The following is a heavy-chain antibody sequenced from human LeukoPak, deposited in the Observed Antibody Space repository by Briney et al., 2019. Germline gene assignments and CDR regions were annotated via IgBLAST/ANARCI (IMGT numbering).Heavy chain of an antibody. V-gene: IGHV3-21*01. J-gene: IGHJ4*02. CDR1: GFTFSSYS. CDR2: ISSSSSYI. D-gene: IGHD5-24*01. Sequence: PGGSLRLSCAASGFTFSSYSMNWVRQAPGKGLEWVSSISSSSSYIYYADSVKGRFTISRDNAKNSLYLQMNSLRAEDTAVYYCATDGYNMGAFDYWGQGTLVTVSS. CDR3: ATDGYNMGAFDY.